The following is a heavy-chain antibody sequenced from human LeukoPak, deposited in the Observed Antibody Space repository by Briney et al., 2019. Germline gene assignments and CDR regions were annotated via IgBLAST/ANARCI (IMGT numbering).Heavy chain of an antibody. D-gene: IGHD2-2*01. V-gene: IGHV1-2*02. CDR2: INPNDGDT. CDR3: ARANFLYCSSSTCLFDY. J-gene: IGHJ4*02. CDR1: GYTFPDYY. Sequence: ASVTVSCMASGYTFPDYYMHWVRQAPGHGFEWMGWINPNDGDTNYAQKFQGRVTMNKDTSISTAHMEVSRLRSDDTAVYYCARANFLYCSSSTCLFDYWGQGTLVTVSS.